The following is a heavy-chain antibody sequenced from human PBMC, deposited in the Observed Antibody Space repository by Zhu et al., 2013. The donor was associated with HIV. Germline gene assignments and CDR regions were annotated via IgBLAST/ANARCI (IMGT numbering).Heavy chain of an antibody. CDR3: ARGWGLSGIYYYGMDV. CDR2: INPSGGST. Sequence: QVQLVQSGAEVKKPGASVKVSCKASGYTFTSYYMHWVRQAPGQGLEWMGIINPSGGSTSYAQKFQGRVTMTRDTSISTAYMELSSLRSEDTAVYYCARGWGLSGIYYYGMDVWGQGTTVTVSS. V-gene: IGHV1-46*01. D-gene: IGHD1-26*01. CDR1: GYTFTSYY. J-gene: IGHJ6*02.